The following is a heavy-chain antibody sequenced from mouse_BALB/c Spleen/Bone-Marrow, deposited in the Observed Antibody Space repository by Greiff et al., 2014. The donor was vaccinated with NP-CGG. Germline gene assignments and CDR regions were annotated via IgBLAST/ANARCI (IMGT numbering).Heavy chain of an antibody. CDR3: ARNGYYGWSAN. D-gene: IGHD2-3*01. CDR2: INPDSSTI. J-gene: IGHJ3*01. V-gene: IGHV4-1*02. CDR1: GFDFRRYW. Sequence: EVQLQQSGGGLVQPGGSLKLSCAASGFDFRRYWMNWVRQAPGKGLEWIGEINPDSSTINYTPSLKDKFFISRDNAKNTLYLQMCKVRSEDTALYYCARNGYYGWSANWGQGTLVTVSA.